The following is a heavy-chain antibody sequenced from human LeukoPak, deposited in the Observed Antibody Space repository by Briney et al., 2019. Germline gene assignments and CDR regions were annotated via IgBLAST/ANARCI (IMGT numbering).Heavy chain of an antibody. CDR2: IYTTGST. V-gene: IGHV4-4*07. CDR1: GGSISSYY. J-gene: IGHJ6*03. D-gene: IGHD2/OR15-2a*01. CDR3: ARRANSGYYMDV. Sequence: PSETLSLTCTVSGGSISSYYWSWIRQPAGKGLEWIGRIYTTGSTNYNPSLKSRVTISIDTSRNQFSLKLSSVTAADTAVYYCARRANSGYYMDVWGKGTTVTVSS.